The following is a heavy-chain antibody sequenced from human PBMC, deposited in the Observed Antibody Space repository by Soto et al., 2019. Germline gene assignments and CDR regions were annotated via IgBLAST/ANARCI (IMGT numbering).Heavy chain of an antibody. CDR2: IWYDGSNK. CDR1: GFTFSNYG. CDR3: ASALETGDY. J-gene: IGHJ4*02. D-gene: IGHD3-10*01. V-gene: IGHV3-33*01. Sequence: QVQLVESGGGVVQPGRSLRLSCVASGFTFSNYGMHWVRQAPGKGPEWVAVIWYDGSNKDYADSVKGRFTISRDNSRNTLYLQMNSLRAEDTDVYYCASALETGDYWGQGTLVTVSS.